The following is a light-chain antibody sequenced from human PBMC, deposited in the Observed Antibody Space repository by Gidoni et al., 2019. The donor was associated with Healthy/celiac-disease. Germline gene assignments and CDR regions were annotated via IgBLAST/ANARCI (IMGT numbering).Light chain of an antibody. Sequence: DIQMTQSPSTLSASVGDRVTITCRASQSISSWLAWYQQKPGKAPKLLIYKASSLESGVPSRFSGSGSGTEFTLTISSLQPDDFATYYCQQYNSSGTFXXXTKVEIK. CDR3: QQYNSSGT. J-gene: IGKJ1*01. V-gene: IGKV1-5*03. CDR2: KAS. CDR1: QSISSW.